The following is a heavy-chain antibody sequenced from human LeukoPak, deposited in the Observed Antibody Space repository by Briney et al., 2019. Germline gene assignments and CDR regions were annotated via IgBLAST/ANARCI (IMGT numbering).Heavy chain of an antibody. J-gene: IGHJ6*03. CDR3: AREGITIFYEARGKLRYYYYMDV. V-gene: IGHV3-48*03. Sequence: SGGSLRLSCAASGFTFSSYEMNWVRQAPGKGLEWVSYISSSGSTIYYADSVKGRFTISRDNAKNSLYLQMNSLRAEDTAVYYCAREGITIFYEARGKLRYYYYMDVWGKGTTVTISS. D-gene: IGHD3-9*01. CDR1: GFTFSSYE. CDR2: ISSSGSTI.